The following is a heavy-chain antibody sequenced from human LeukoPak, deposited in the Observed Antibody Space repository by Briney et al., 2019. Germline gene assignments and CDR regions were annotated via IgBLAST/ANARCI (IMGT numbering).Heavy chain of an antibody. CDR2: ISSSSSYI. CDR3: AKDRRRDDVLTGSFSD. D-gene: IGHD3-9*01. Sequence: GGSLRLSCAASGFTFSVYSMNWVRQAPGKGLEWVSSISSSSSYIYYADFVKGRFTISRDNSKNTLYLQMNSLRAEDTAVYNCAKDRRRDDVLTGSFSDWGQGTLVTVSS. CDR1: GFTFSVYS. J-gene: IGHJ4*02. V-gene: IGHV3-21*01.